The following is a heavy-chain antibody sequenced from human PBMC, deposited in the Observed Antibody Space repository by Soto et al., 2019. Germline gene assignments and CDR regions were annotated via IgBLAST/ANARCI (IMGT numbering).Heavy chain of an antibody. CDR3: AREELNCGGDFFAF. J-gene: IGHJ4*02. CDR1: GFTFSSYE. CDR2: IGTSDTNI. Sequence: EVQLVESGGGLVQPGRSLRLSCAASGFTFSSYEFNWVRQAPGKGLEWISYIGTSDTNIYYAGSVKGRFTVSRDNAKNSVYLQMNSLRAEDTAIYYCAREELNCGGDFFAFWGQGALVTVSS. V-gene: IGHV3-48*03. D-gene: IGHD2-21*01.